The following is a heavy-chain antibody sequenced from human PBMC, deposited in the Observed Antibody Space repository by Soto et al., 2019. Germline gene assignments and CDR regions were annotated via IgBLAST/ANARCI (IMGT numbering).Heavy chain of an antibody. J-gene: IGHJ6*02. Sequence: GGSLRLSFAASGFTFSSYAMSWVRQAPGKGLEWVSAISGSGGSTYYADSVKGRFTISRDNSKNTLYLQMNSLRAEDTAVYYCAKSRGSYYSYYYYGMDVWGQGTTVTVSS. V-gene: IGHV3-23*01. D-gene: IGHD1-26*01. CDR1: GFTFSSYA. CDR2: ISGSGGST. CDR3: AKSRGSYYSYYYYGMDV.